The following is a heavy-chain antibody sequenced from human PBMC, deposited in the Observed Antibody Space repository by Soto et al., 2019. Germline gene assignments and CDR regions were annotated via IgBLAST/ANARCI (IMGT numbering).Heavy chain of an antibody. Sequence: QLQLQESGPGLVKPSETLFLPCSVSGASVSSTSYYWGWIRQPPGMGLQWIGSLHYSGSIDYSPSLKGRVSMSLDTSKNQVSLRLSSVTAADTAVYYCGRHSHMLNNWFDPWGQGTLVTVSS. CDR2: LHYSGSI. J-gene: IGHJ5*02. D-gene: IGHD3-10*02. CDR1: GASVSSTSYY. V-gene: IGHV4-39*01. CDR3: GRHSHMLNNWFDP.